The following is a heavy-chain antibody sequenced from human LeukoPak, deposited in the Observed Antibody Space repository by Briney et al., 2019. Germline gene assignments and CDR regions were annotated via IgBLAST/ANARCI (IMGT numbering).Heavy chain of an antibody. CDR2: IKVDGSEK. Sequence: GGSLRLSCAVSGFTFSRYWMTWVRQAPGKGLEWVANIKVDGSEKYYVDAVKGRFTISRDNAKDSLYLQMNGLRAEVTAIYYCARAQWTAFDYYYYMDVWGKGTTVTVSS. V-gene: IGHV3-7*01. CDR3: ARAQWTAFDYYYYMDV. J-gene: IGHJ6*03. CDR1: GFTFSRYW. D-gene: IGHD3/OR15-3a*01.